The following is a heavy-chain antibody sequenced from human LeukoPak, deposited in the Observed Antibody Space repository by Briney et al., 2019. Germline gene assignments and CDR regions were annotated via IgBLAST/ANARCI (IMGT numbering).Heavy chain of an antibody. CDR3: AGEWKWQQLVPGY. D-gene: IGHD6-13*01. CDR1: GYTFTSYA. J-gene: IGHJ4*02. Sequence: ASVKVSCKASGYTFTSYAMHWVRQAPGQRLEWMGWINAGNGNTKYSQKFRGRVTITRDTSASTAYMELSSLRSEDTAVYYCAGEWKWQQLVPGYWGQGTLVTVSS. V-gene: IGHV1-3*01. CDR2: INAGNGNT.